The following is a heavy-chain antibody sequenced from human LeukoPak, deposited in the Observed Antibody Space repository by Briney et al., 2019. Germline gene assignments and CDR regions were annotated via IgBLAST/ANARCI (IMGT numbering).Heavy chain of an antibody. V-gene: IGHV3-21*01. CDR2: ISSSSSYI. D-gene: IGHD6-19*01. Sequence: GGSLRLSCAASGFTFSSYSMNWVRQAPGKGLEWVSSISSSSSYIYYADSVMGRFTISRDNAKNSLYLQMNSLRAEDTAVYYCARDPSGWYFVDYWGQGTLVTVSS. CDR1: GFTFSSYS. CDR3: ARDPSGWYFVDY. J-gene: IGHJ4*02.